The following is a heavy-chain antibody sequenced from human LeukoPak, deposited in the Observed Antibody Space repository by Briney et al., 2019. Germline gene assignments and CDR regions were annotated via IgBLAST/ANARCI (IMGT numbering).Heavy chain of an antibody. CDR1: GFTFSSYS. J-gene: IGHJ4*02. V-gene: IGHV3-21*01. D-gene: IGHD3-22*01. Sequence: GGSLRLSCAASGFTFSSYSMNWVRQAPGKGLEWVSSISSSSSYIYYADSVKGRFAISRDNAKNSLYLQMNSLRAEDTAVYYCARDHYYDSSGYDYWGQGTLVTVSS. CDR3: ARDHYYDSSGYDY. CDR2: ISSSSSYI.